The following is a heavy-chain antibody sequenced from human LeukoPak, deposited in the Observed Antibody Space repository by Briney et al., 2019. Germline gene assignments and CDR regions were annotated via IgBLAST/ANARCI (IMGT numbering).Heavy chain of an antibody. Sequence: GGSLRLSCAASGFTFDDYGMSWVRQAPGKGLEWVSGINWNGGSTGYADSVKGRFTISRDNAKNSLYLQMNSLRTEDTALYYCAKGGYYDSSGYYPDYWGQGTLVTVSS. J-gene: IGHJ4*02. V-gene: IGHV3-20*04. CDR3: AKGGYYDSSGYYPDY. D-gene: IGHD3-22*01. CDR1: GFTFDDYG. CDR2: INWNGGST.